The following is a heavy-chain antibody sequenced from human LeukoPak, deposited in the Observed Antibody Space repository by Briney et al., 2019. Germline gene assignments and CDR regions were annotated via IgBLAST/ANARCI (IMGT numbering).Heavy chain of an antibody. CDR2: IIPIFGTA. Sequence: SVKVSCKASGGTFSSYAISWVRQAPGQGLEWMGGIIPIFGTANYAQKFQGRVTITADESTSTAYMELSSLRSEDTAVYYCATVPAQGQLHYYYYGMDVWGQGTTVTVSS. V-gene: IGHV1-69*13. J-gene: IGHJ6*02. CDR3: ATVPAQGQLHYYYYGMDV. CDR1: GGTFSSYA. D-gene: IGHD2-2*01.